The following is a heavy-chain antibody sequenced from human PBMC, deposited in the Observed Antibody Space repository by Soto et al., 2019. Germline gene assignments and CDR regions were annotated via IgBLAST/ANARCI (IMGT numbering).Heavy chain of an antibody. CDR2: ISGSGGST. J-gene: IGHJ4*02. CDR1: GFTFSSYA. Sequence: GGSLRLSCAASGFTFSSYAMSWVRQAPGKGLEWVSAISGSGGSTYYADSVKGRFTISRDNSKNTLYLQMNSLRAEDTAVYYCAKDGPSPVGGATGGRVAFDYWGQGTLVTVSS. D-gene: IGHD1-26*01. V-gene: IGHV3-23*01. CDR3: AKDGPSPVGGATGGRVAFDY.